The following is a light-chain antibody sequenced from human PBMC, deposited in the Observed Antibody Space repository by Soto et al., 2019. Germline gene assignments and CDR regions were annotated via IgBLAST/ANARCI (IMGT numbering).Light chain of an antibody. CDR2: HAS. Sequence: EIVMTQSPATLSVSPGETVTLSCRASQSVNSNFAWYQQKPGQAPRLLIYHASTRATGIPARFSGSGSGTEFTLTISSLQSEDFAIYYCQQFNNWPQITFGGGTKVEIK. V-gene: IGKV3D-15*01. J-gene: IGKJ4*01. CDR1: QSVNSN. CDR3: QQFNNWPQIT.